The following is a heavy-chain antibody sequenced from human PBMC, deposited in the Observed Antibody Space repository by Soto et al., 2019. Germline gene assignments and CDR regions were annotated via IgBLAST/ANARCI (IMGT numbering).Heavy chain of an antibody. D-gene: IGHD4-4*01. J-gene: IGHJ4*02. Sequence: GASVKVSCKASGGTFSSYTISWVRQAPGQGLEWMGIIIPSGGSTTYAQKFQGRVTMTRDTSTSTAYMELSSLRSEDTAIYYCAVSYSDFDYWGQGTLVTVSS. CDR3: AVSYSDFDY. V-gene: IGHV1-46*01. CDR1: GGTFSSYT. CDR2: IIPSGGST.